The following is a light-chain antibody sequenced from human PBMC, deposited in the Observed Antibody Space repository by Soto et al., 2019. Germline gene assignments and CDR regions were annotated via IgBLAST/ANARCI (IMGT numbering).Light chain of an antibody. J-gene: IGLJ1*01. Sequence: QSALTQPASVSGSPGQSIAISCTGTSSDVGTYDYVSWYQQYPDKAHKLIICEVTQRPSGVSNHFSGSKSGNTASLTISGLQAEDEADYYCSSHTSVNTRVFGTGTKVTVL. CDR3: SSHTSVNTRV. CDR1: SSDVGTYDY. CDR2: EVT. V-gene: IGLV2-14*01.